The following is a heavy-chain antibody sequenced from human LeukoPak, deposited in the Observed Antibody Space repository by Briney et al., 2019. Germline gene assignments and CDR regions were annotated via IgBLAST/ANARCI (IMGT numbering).Heavy chain of an antibody. Sequence: GESLRICCKGSGYSFTSYWISWVRQMPGKGLEWMGRIDPSDSYTNYSPSFQGHVTISADKSISTAYLQWSSLKASDTAMYYCALYPAVDTAMVSLFDPWGQGTLVTVSS. CDR3: ALYPAVDTAMVSLFDP. D-gene: IGHD5-18*01. J-gene: IGHJ5*02. V-gene: IGHV5-10-1*01. CDR1: GYSFTSYW. CDR2: IDPSDSYT.